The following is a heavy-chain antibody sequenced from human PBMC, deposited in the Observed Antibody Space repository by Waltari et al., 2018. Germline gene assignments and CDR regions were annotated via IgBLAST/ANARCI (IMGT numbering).Heavy chain of an antibody. CDR1: AVSLSSNRPS. D-gene: IGHD5-12*01. Sequence: QLQLQESGPGLVKPSETLSLTCSVSAVSLSSNRPSWGWIRQPPGPGLAWIATMSYSGATYSSPSLESRVTFSRDTSKNQLSLKLVSVTAADTAVYYCATYIGASVGTAAFDVWGQGTMVTVSS. CDR3: ATYIGASVGTAAFDV. V-gene: IGHV4-39*01. J-gene: IGHJ3*01. CDR2: MSYSGAT.